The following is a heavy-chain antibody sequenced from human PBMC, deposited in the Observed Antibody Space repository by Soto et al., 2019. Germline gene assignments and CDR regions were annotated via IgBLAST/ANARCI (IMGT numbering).Heavy chain of an antibody. V-gene: IGHV6-1*01. CDR2: TYYRSRWYN. J-gene: IGHJ4*02. D-gene: IGHD3-16*01. CDR1: GDSVSSNSAA. CDR3: AKNGGGGDY. Sequence: SQTLSLTCAISGDSVSSNSAAWNWIRQSPSRGLEWLGMTYYRSRWYNDYAVSVKSRMTINADTSKNQFSLQLNSVTPEDTAVIFLAKNGGGGDYWGQGTLVTVS.